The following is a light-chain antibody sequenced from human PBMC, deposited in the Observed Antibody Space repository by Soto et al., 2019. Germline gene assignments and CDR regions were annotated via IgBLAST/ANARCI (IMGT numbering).Light chain of an antibody. J-gene: IGKJ5*01. CDR3: QQNYNTLIT. Sequence: IEMTQSPSALSASVGDRVTITCRASQGISSYLAWYQQKPGKAPKLLIYAASTLQSGVPSRFSGSGSGTDFTLTISSLQPEDFATYYCQQNYNTLITFGQGTRLEIK. CDR1: QGISSY. V-gene: IGKV1-39*01. CDR2: AAS.